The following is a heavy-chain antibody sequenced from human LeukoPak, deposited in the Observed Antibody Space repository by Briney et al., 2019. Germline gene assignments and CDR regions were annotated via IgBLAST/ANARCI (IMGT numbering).Heavy chain of an antibody. CDR2: IYPGHSDT. CDR3: ARRMGKWELLDY. D-gene: IGHD1-26*01. Sequence: GESLKISRKGSGYSLTSYWIAWVRQMPGKGLEWMGIIYPGHSDTRYSPFFQGQVTISADKSISSAYLQWSSLKASDTAMYYCARRMGKWELLDYWGQGTLVTVSS. J-gene: IGHJ4*02. CDR1: GYSLTSYW. V-gene: IGHV5-51*01.